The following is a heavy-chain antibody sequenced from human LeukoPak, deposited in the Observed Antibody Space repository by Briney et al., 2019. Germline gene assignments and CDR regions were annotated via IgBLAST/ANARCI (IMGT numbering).Heavy chain of an antibody. D-gene: IGHD3-10*01. CDR3: AQAGYYYGSGNRDFDY. V-gene: IGHV3-30*18. CDR1: GFTFSSYG. J-gene: IGHJ4*02. Sequence: GGSLRLSCAASGFTFSSYGMHWVRQAPGKGLEWVAVISYDGSNKYYADSVKGRFTISRDNSKNTLYLQMNSLRAEDTAVYYCAQAGYYYGSGNRDFDYWGQGPLVTVSS. CDR2: ISYDGSNK.